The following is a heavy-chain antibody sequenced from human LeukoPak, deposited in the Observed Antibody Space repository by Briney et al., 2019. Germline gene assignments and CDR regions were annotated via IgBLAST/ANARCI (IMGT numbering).Heavy chain of an antibody. J-gene: IGHJ4*02. CDR1: GFTFSSYG. D-gene: IGHD2-2*01. CDR2: ISGSGGST. Sequence: GGSLRLSCAASGFTFSSYGMSWVRQAPGKGLEWVSAISGSGGSTYYADSVKGRFTISRDNSKNTLYLQMNSLRVEDTAVYYCARGSGSIVVFISALLRPFDYWGQGTLVTVSS. V-gene: IGHV3-23*01. CDR3: ARGSGSIVVFISALLRPFDY.